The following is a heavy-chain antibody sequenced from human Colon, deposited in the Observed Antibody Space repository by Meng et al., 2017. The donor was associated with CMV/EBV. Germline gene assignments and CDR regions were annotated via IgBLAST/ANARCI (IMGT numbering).Heavy chain of an antibody. V-gene: IGHV3-30*02. CDR3: AKVADYADFVMEY. CDR1: VFTFSSYG. J-gene: IGHJ4*02. CDR2: IRNDRSYE. Sequence: QGHLVGSGGGVVQPWGSLRLSCAASVFTFSSYGMHWVRQAPGKGLEWVTFIRNDRSYEYYADSVQGRFTVSRDNSKNTMYLQMNSLGGDDTAVYYCAKVADYADFVMEYWGQGTLVTVSS. D-gene: IGHD4-17*01.